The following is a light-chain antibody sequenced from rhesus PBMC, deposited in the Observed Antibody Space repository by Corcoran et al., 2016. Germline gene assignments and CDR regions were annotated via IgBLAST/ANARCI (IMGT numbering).Light chain of an antibody. V-gene: IGLV2-23*01. CDR1: SSDIGGYNY. CDR3: GSYAGTNTFM. J-gene: IGLJ1*01. CDR2: DVS. Sequence: QAALTQPPSVSGSPGQSVTISCTGTSSDIGGYNYVAWYQQHPGKAPQLMIFDVSQRPSGVSDRFSGSKSGNTASLTISGLQAWDEADYYCGSYAGTNTFMFGDGTRLTV.